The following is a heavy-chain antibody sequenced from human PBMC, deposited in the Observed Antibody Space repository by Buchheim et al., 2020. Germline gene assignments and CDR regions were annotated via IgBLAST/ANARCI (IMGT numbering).Heavy chain of an antibody. CDR3: ARSKQAYDSSGYFRMGAFDI. CDR2: IYPGDSDT. J-gene: IGHJ3*02. Sequence: EVQLVQSGAEVKKPGESLKISCKGSGYSFTSYWIGWVRQMPGKGLEWMGIIYPGDSDTRYSTSFQGQVTISADKSISTASPQWCSLKASDTAMYYCARSKQAYDSSGYFRMGAFDIWGQGT. CDR1: GYSFTSYW. D-gene: IGHD3-22*01. V-gene: IGHV5-51*01.